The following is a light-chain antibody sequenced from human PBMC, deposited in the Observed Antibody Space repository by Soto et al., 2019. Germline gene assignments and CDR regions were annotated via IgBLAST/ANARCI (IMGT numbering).Light chain of an antibody. Sequence: QSALTQPASVSGSPGQSITFSCTGTSSDVGGYKYVSWYQQYPGKAPKLMIYAVSERPSGVPDRFSGSKSGNTASLTVSGLQAEDEADYYCSSYAGSNNYVFGTGTKVTVL. CDR3: SSYAGSNNYV. J-gene: IGLJ1*01. CDR2: AVS. CDR1: SSDVGGYKY. V-gene: IGLV2-8*01.